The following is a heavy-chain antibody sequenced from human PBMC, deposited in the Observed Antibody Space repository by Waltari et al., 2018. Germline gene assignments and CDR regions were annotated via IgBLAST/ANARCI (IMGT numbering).Heavy chain of an antibody. CDR1: GFTFSSYA. CDR2: ISYDGSNK. D-gene: IGHD3-16*01. V-gene: IGHV3-30*01. CDR3: ARDLPTLDY. Sequence: QVQLVESGGGVVQPGRSLRLSCAAPGFTFSSYAMHWVRQAPGKGLEWVAVISYDGSNKYYADSVKGRFTISRDNSKNTLYLQMNSLRAEDTAVYYCARDLPTLDYWGQGTLVTVSS. J-gene: IGHJ4*02.